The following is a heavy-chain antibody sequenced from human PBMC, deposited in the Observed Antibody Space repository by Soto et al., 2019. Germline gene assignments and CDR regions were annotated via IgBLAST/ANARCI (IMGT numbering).Heavy chain of an antibody. CDR1: GFTVNSNY. CDR2: IYSSGST. J-gene: IGHJ4*02. V-gene: IGHV3-53*01. CDR3: ARDEGPTSTYYT. D-gene: IGHD3-22*01. Sequence: EVQLVESGGGLIKPGGSLRLSCAASGFTVNSNYMTWVRQAPGKGLEWVSVIYSSGSTYYADSVKGRFTIYRDNSKNTLYLQMNSLRAEDTAVYYCARDEGPTSTYYTWGQGTLVTVSS.